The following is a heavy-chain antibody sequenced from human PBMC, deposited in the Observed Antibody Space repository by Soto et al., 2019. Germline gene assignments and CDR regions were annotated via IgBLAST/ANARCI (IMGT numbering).Heavy chain of an antibody. CDR3: TKAYRTSLMYPLYNWFDP. CDR2: IDNSGDTT. Sequence: PGGSLRLSCAASGLTFDNFAMSWVRQAPGKGLEWVSGIDNSGDTTYYAESVKGRFTISRDNSQNTLYLQMNSLRAEDTAVYYCTKAYRTSLMYPLYNWFDPWGQGTLVTVSS. D-gene: IGHD2-8*01. J-gene: IGHJ5*02. V-gene: IGHV3-23*01. CDR1: GLTFDNFA.